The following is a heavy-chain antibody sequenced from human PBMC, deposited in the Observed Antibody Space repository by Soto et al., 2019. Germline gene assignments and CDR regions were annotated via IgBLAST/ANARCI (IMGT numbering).Heavy chain of an antibody. CDR3: ASSYSGSYIDY. J-gene: IGHJ4*02. V-gene: IGHV3-21*01. D-gene: IGHD1-26*01. Sequence: GGSLRLSCAASGFTFSSYSMNCVRQAPWKGLEWVSSISSSSIYIYYADSVKGRFTISRDNAKNSLYLQMTSLRAEDTAVYYCASSYSGSYIDYWGQGTLVTVSS. CDR2: ISSSSIYI. CDR1: GFTFSSYS.